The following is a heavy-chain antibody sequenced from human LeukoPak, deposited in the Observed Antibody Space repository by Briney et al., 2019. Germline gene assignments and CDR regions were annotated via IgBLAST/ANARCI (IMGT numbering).Heavy chain of an antibody. J-gene: IGHJ4*02. CDR2: IYYSGST. CDR3: ATRSYSSGWDFDY. V-gene: IGHV4-59*08. D-gene: IGHD6-19*01. Sequence: PSETLSLTCTVSGGSISSYYWSWIRQPPGKGLEWIGYIYYSGSTNYNPSLKSRVTISVDTSKNQFSLKLSSVTAADTAVYYCATRSYSSGWDFDYWGQVTLVTVSS. CDR1: GGSISSYY.